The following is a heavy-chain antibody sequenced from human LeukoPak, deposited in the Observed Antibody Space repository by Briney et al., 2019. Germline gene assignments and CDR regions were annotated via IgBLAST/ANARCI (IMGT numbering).Heavy chain of an antibody. J-gene: IGHJ4*02. V-gene: IGHV3-23*01. CDR1: GFTFSNYD. CDR2: ISCSGGST. CDR3: AKELDSSGYFDY. Sequence: GGSLRLSCAASGFTFSNYDMSWVRQAPGKGPEWVSGISCSGGSTYHADSVKCRFTISRDNYKNALYLQMNSVRAEDTAVYYCAKELDSSGYFDYWGQGTLVTVSS. D-gene: IGHD3-22*01.